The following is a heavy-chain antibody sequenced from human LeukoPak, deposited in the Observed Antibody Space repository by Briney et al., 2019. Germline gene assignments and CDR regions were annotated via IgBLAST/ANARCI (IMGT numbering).Heavy chain of an antibody. J-gene: IGHJ4*02. V-gene: IGHV4-59*01. CDR1: GGSISSYY. CDR3: ARTPYNDDILTGQRGSYYFDY. CDR2: IYYSGST. Sequence: SETLSLTCTVSGGSISSYYWSWIRQPPGKGLEWIGYIYYSGSTNYNPSLKSRVTISVDTSKNQFSLKLSSVTAADTAVYYCARTPYNDDILTGQRGSYYFDYWGRGTLVTVSS. D-gene: IGHD3-9*01.